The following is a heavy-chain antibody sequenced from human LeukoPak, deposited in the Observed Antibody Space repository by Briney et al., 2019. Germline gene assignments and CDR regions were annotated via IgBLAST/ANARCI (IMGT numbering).Heavy chain of an antibody. CDR2: IIPILGIA. V-gene: IGHV1-69*04. CDR3: ARALDAEDY. Sequence: SVKVSCKASGGTFSSYAISWVRQAPGQGLEWMGRIIPILGIANFAQKFQGRVTSTADKSTSTAYMELGSLRPEDTAVYYCARALDAEDYWGQGTLVTVSS. CDR1: GGTFSSYA. J-gene: IGHJ4*02.